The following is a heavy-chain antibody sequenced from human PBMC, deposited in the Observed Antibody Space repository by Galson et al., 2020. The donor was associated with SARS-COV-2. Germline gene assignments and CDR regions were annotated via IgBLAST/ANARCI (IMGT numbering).Heavy chain of an antibody. D-gene: IGHD3-9*01. J-gene: IGHJ4*02. Sequence: GESLKISCAAYEFTFSDYVLHLVRQAPGKGLEWVAILSYDESHEYYADSVKCRFTISRDKSKNTVYLQLNNLRPEDTAVYYCAKETLLRAYFDILTGLDSWGQGTQVTVS. CDR3: AKETLLRAYFDILTGLDS. V-gene: IGHV3-30*18. CDR1: EFTFSDYV. CDR2: LSYDESHE.